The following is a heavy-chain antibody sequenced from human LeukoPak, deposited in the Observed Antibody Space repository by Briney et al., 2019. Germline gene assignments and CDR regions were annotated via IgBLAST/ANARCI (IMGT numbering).Heavy chain of an antibody. CDR1: GGSISSGGYY. CDR3: ARGGMGIDY. V-gene: IGHV4-30-2*01. J-gene: IGHJ4*02. D-gene: IGHD3-16*01. CDR2: IYHSGST. Sequence: PSETLSLTCTVSGGSISSGGYYWSWIRQPPGKGLEWIGYIYHSGSTYYNPSLKSRVTISVDRSKNQFSLKLSSVTAADTAVYYCARGGMGIDYWDQGTLVTVSS.